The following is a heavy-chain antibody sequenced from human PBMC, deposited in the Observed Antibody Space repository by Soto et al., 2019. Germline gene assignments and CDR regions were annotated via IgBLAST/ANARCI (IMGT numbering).Heavy chain of an antibody. CDR1: GFTFSDYY. CDR3: ARVIVPAAVANWFDP. Sequence: PGGSLRLSSAASGFTFSDYYMTWIRQAPGKGLEWVSYISSSSSNTNYADSVKGRFTISRDNAKNSLYLQMNSLRAEDTAVYYCARVIVPAAVANWFDPWGQGTLVTVSS. CDR2: ISSSSSNT. V-gene: IGHV3-11*06. J-gene: IGHJ5*02. D-gene: IGHD2-2*01.